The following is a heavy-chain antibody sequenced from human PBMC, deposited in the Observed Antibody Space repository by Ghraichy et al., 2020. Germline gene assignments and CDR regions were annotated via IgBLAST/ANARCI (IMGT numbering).Heavy chain of an antibody. CDR2: INANTGNP. D-gene: IGHD1-1*01. CDR3: ARGPWERLLKALDY. J-gene: IGHJ4*02. V-gene: IGHV7-4-1*02. Sequence: ASVKVSCKASGYTFTSYGLNWVRQAPGQRPEWMGWINANTGNPTYVQGFTGRFVFSVDTSVSTEYLEINSLKPEDTAIYYCARGPWERLLKALDYWGQGTLVTVS. CDR1: GYTFTSYG.